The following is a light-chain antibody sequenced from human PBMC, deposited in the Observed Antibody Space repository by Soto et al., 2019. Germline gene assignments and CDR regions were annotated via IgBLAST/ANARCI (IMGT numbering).Light chain of an antibody. CDR1: QDIGSY. CDR3: QQYYSYPALT. Sequence: AIRMTQSPSSFSASAGDRVTITCRASQDIGSYLAWYQQKPGKAPKLLIYTTSTLQDGVPSRFSGSGSGTDFTLTISGLQSEDFASYYCQQYYSYPALTFGGGTKVEI. CDR2: TTS. J-gene: IGKJ4*01. V-gene: IGKV1-8*01.